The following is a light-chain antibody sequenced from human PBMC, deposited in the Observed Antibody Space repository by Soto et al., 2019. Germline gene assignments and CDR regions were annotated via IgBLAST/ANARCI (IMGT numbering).Light chain of an antibody. J-gene: IGLJ2*01. CDR1: SGHSSYA. V-gene: IGLV4-69*01. CDR3: QTWDTASVV. Sequence: QLVLTQSPSASASLGASVKLTCTLSSGHSSYAIAWHQQQPKRGPRYLMKVNSDGRHNNGDGIPDRFSGSSSGAERYLIISSLPSEDEVDYYCQTWDTASVVFGGGTKLTVL. CDR2: VNSDGRH.